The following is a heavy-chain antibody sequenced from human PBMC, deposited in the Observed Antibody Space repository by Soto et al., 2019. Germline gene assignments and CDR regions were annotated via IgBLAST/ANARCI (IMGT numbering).Heavy chain of an antibody. Sequence: ASVKVSCKASGYTFTGYYMHWVRQAPGQGLEWMGWINPNSGGTNYAQKFQGWVTMTRDTSISTAYMELSRLRSDDTAVYYCARSPIGSSWYLFGYWGQGTLVTVSS. D-gene: IGHD6-13*01. CDR1: GYTFTGYY. CDR3: ARSPIGSSWYLFGY. V-gene: IGHV1-2*04. CDR2: INPNSGGT. J-gene: IGHJ4*02.